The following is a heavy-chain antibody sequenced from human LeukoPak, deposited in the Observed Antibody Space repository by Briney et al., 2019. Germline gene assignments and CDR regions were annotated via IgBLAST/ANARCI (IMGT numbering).Heavy chain of an antibody. CDR2: IYYSGST. CDR1: GRSNSSYY. Sequence: SETLSLTCTLSGRSNSSYYWRWIRQPPGKGLAWVGYIYYSGSTNYNPALKRPVTISVDTSKNQFSLKLSSVAAADTAVFYWARGKRLPTHYPNFYYYYMDVWGKGTTVTVSS. CDR3: ARGKRLPTHYPNFYYYYMDV. V-gene: IGHV4-59*08. D-gene: IGHD6-25*01. J-gene: IGHJ6*03.